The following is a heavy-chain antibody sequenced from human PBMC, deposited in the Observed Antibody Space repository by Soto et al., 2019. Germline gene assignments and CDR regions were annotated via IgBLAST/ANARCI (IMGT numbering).Heavy chain of an antibody. Sequence: QITLRESGPTLVKPTQTLTLTCTFSGFSLGTSGEGVGWIRQPPRKALEWLATLYWDGDKRYSPSLRSRLTISKDTCESQVVLTMTNMDAADTATYFCAHRKRTITVATYFVYWGLGSLVTVSS. D-gene: IGHD1-7*01. CDR2: LYWDGDK. V-gene: IGHV2-5*02. J-gene: IGHJ4*02. CDR1: GFSLGTSGEG. CDR3: AHRKRTITVATYFVY.